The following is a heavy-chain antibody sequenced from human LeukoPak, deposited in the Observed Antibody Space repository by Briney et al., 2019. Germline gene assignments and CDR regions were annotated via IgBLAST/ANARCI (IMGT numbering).Heavy chain of an antibody. CDR2: ITAYNGNT. CDR3: ATDSSGQTGVTTPYY. V-gene: IGHV1-18*01. CDR1: GYTFSSYV. Sequence: ASVKVSCKASGYTFSSYVITWVRQAPGHGLEWMGWITAYNGNTNYAQKLQGRVTMTADTSTSTAYMELRTLRSDDTAVYYCATDSSGQTGVTTPYYWGQGTTVTVSS. D-gene: IGHD4-17*01. J-gene: IGHJ6*02.